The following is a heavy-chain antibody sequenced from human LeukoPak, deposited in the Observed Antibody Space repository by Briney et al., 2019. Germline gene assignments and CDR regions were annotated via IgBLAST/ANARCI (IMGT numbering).Heavy chain of an antibody. CDR2: IIPIFGTA. Sequence: ASVKVSCKASGGTFSSYAISWVRQAPGQGLEWMGGIIPIFGTANYAQKFQGRVTITAGESTSTAYMELSSLRSEDTAVYYCASLGERGAFDIWGQGTMVTVSS. V-gene: IGHV1-69*01. J-gene: IGHJ3*02. CDR1: GGTFSSYA. CDR3: ASLGERGAFDI. D-gene: IGHD7-27*01.